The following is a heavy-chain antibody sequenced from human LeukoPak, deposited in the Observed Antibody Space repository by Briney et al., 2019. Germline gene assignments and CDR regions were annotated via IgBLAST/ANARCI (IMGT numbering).Heavy chain of an antibody. V-gene: IGHV3-11*01. CDR1: GLIFSDEY. CDR3: VRGRGAGPGAHFDY. CDR2: ISNTGDFI. J-gene: IGHJ4*02. Sequence: GGSLRLSCAVSGLIFSDEYMSWIRQPPGKGLEWISYISNTGDFIAYADSVKGRFTISSDNAKNSLYFQMNSLLAEDAAAYYCVRGRGAGPGAHFDYWGQGTLVTVSS. D-gene: IGHD1-26*01.